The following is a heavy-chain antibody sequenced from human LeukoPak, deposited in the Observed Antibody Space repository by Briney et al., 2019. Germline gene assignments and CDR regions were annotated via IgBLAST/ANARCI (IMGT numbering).Heavy chain of an antibody. J-gene: IGHJ4*02. Sequence: PSGTLSLTCAVSGGSIYNSNWWSWVRQAPGKGLEWIGEMYHSGSTNYNPSLKSRVTISVDKSKNQFSLKLSSVTAADTAVYYCALGTMIRGVIKSPFDYWGQGTLVTVSS. CDR2: MYHSGST. V-gene: IGHV4-4*02. CDR3: ALGTMIRGVIKSPFDY. D-gene: IGHD3-10*01. CDR1: GGSIYNSNW.